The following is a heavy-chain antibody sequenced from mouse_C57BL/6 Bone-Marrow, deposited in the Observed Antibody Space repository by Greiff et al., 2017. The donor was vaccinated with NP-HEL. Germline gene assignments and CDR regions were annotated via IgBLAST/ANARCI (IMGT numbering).Heavy chain of an antibody. V-gene: IGHV1-55*01. CDR2: IYPGSGST. D-gene: IGHD1-1*01. Sequence: QVQLQQPGAELVKPGASVKMSCKASGYTFTSYWITWVKQRPGQGLEWIGDIYPGSGSTNYNEKFKSKATLTVDTSSSTAYRQLSSLTSEDSAVYYCAREVLIRYPWFAYWGQGTLVTVSA. CDR3: AREVLIRYPWFAY. CDR1: GYTFTSYW. J-gene: IGHJ3*01.